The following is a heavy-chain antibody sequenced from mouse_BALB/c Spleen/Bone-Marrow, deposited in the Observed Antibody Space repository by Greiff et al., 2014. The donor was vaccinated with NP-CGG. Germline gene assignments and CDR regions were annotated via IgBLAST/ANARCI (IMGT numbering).Heavy chain of an antibody. CDR1: GYAFTIYL. CDR2: INPGSGGS. D-gene: IGHD4-1*01. V-gene: IGHV1-54*01. J-gene: IGHJ2*01. CDR3: ARLGRDYFDY. Sequence: QVQLQQSXAELVRPGTSVKVSCKASGYAFTIYLIEWIKQRPGQGLEWIGVINPGSGGSNYNEKFKGKATLTADKSSSTAYMQLSNLTSDDSAVYFCARLGRDYFDYWGQGTTLTVSS.